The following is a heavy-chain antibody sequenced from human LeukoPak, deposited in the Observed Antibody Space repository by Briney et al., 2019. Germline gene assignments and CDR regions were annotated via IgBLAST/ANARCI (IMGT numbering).Heavy chain of an antibody. CDR1: GYTFTSYG. D-gene: IGHD6-19*01. CDR2: ISAYNGNT. V-gene: IGHV1-18*01. CDR3: AKSPPVAGSWFDP. Sequence: ASVKVSCKASGYTFTSYGISWVRQAPGQGLEWMGWISAYNGNTNYAQKLQGRVTMTTDTSTSTAYMELRSLRFDDTAVYYCAKSPPVAGSWFDPWGQGTLVTVSS. J-gene: IGHJ5*02.